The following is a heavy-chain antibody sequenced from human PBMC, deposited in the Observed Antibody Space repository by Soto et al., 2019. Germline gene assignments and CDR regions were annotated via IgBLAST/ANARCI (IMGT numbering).Heavy chain of an antibody. CDR2: LYTGGSA. J-gene: IGHJ4*02. V-gene: IGHV3-53*01. CDR3: ARSFNDWTTYFDY. Sequence: GSLRLSCAASGFSVTDHYMTWVRQAPGKGLEWVSVLYTGGSAYYGDSVKGRFTISRDSSTNTLYLQMNSLKVGDTAFYFCARSFNDWTTYFDYWSEGNLVTASS. CDR1: GFSVTDHY. D-gene: IGHD3-9*01.